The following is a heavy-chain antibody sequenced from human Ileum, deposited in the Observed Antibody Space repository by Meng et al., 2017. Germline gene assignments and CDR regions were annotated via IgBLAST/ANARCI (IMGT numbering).Heavy chain of an antibody. CDR3: ARDHWGALDY. J-gene: IGHJ4*02. CDR2: AST. V-gene: IGHV4-61*08. CDR1: GGSVSSDGFQ. Sequence: QVQLKESGPGLLRPAETLSLICTVSGGSVSSDGFQWGWVRQPPGKGLEWIGYASTNYNPSLKSRVTISLDTSKNQFSLELSSVTAADTAVYYCARDHWGALDYWGQGILVTVSS. D-gene: IGHD7-27*01.